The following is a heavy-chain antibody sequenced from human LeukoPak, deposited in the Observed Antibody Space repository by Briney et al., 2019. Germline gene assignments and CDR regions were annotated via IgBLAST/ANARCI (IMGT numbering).Heavy chain of an antibody. V-gene: IGHV1-18*01. CDR1: GYTFTSYG. Sequence: ASVKVSCKASGYTFTSYGISWVRQAPGQGLEWMGWISAYNGNTNYAQKLQGRVTMTTETSTSTAYMELRSLRSDDTAVYYCAREKAVVTPVDAFDIWGQGTMVTVSS. CDR3: AREKAVVTPVDAFDI. J-gene: IGHJ3*02. CDR2: ISAYNGNT. D-gene: IGHD4-23*01.